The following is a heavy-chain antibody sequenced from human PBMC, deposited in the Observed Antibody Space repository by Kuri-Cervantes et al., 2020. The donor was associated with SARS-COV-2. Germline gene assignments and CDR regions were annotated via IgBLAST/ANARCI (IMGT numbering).Heavy chain of an antibody. CDR1: GFTFTSHA. V-gene: IGHV3-30*03. CDR2: ISYDGSNK. CDR3: ARVRGDIVVVPAELYYYYYMDV. J-gene: IGHJ6*03. Sequence: LSLTCAVSGFTFTSHAMHWVRQAPGKGLEWVALISYDGSNKFYADSVKGRFTISRDNSKNTLYLQMNSLRAEDTAVYYCARVRGDIVVVPAELYYYYYMDVWGKGTTVTVSS. D-gene: IGHD2-2*01.